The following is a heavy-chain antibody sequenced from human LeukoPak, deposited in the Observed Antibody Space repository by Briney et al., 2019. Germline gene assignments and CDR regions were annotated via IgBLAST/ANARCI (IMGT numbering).Heavy chain of an antibody. J-gene: IGHJ4*02. CDR2: IYYSGST. V-gene: IGHV4-59*01. D-gene: IGHD3-10*01. Sequence: PSETLSLTCTVSGGSISSYYWSWIRQPPGKGLEWIGYIYYSGSTNYNPSLKSRVTISVDTSKNQFSLKLSSVTAADTAAYYCAGRSSMVRGVMGLGDYWGQGTLVTVSS. CDR1: GGSISSYY. CDR3: AGRSSMVRGVMGLGDY.